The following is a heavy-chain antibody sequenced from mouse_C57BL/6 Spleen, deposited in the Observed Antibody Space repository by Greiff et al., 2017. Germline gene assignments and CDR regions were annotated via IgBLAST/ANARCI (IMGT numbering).Heavy chain of an antibody. CDR3: ARDNYYGSSYFDY. J-gene: IGHJ2*01. CDR1: GFTFSSYA. D-gene: IGHD1-1*01. CDR2: ISDGGSYT. Sequence: EVMLVESGGGLVKPGGSLKLSCAASGFTFSSYAMPWVRQTPEKRLEWVATISDGGSYTYYPDNVKGRFTISRDNAKNNLYLQMSHLKSEDTAMYYCARDNYYGSSYFDYWGQGTTLTVAS. V-gene: IGHV5-4*01.